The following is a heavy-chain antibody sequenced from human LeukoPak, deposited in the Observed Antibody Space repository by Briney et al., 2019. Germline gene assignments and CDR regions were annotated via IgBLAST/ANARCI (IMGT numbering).Heavy chain of an antibody. D-gene: IGHD6-13*01. Sequence: SVTVSCKASGGTFSSYAISWVRQAPGQGLEWMGGIIPIFGTANYAQKFQGRVTITADESTSTAYMELSSLRSEDTAVYYCAVPGIAAAGTQLDYYYYMDVWGKGTTVTVSS. V-gene: IGHV1-69*13. CDR3: AVPGIAAAGTQLDYYYYMDV. CDR2: IIPIFGTA. J-gene: IGHJ6*03. CDR1: GGTFSSYA.